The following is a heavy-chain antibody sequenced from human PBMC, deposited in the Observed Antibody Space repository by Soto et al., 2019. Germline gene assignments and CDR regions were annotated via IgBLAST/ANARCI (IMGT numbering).Heavy chain of an antibody. CDR3: ARLPTSDIVVGGYGMDV. V-gene: IGHV5-51*01. CDR2: IYPGDSDT. Sequence: PXESLKISCKGSGYSFTSYWIGLVRQMPGKGLEWMGIIYPGDSDTRYSPSFQGQVTISADKSISTAYLQWSSLKASDTAMYYCARLPTSDIVVGGYGMDVWGQGTTVTV. J-gene: IGHJ6*02. D-gene: IGHD2-2*01. CDR1: GYSFTSYW.